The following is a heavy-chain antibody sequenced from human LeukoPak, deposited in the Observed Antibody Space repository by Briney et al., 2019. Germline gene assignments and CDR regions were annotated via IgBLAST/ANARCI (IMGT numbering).Heavy chain of an antibody. D-gene: IGHD4-17*01. CDR3: ARLSTTSNYYYGMDV. Sequence: SETLSLTCTVSGGSISSYYWSWIRQPPGKGLEWIGYIYYSGSTNYTPSLKSRVTISVDTSKNPSSLKLSSVTAADTAVYYCARLSTTSNYYYGMDVWGQGTTVTVSS. CDR2: IYYSGST. CDR1: GGSISSYY. V-gene: IGHV4-59*08. J-gene: IGHJ6*02.